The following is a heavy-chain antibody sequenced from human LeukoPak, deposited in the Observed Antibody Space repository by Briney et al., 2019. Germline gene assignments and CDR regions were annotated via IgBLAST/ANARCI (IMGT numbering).Heavy chain of an antibody. V-gene: IGHV1-2*02. CDR2: INPNSGGT. CDR3: ARDPCSTTSCFDY. Sequence: ASVKVSCKASGYTFTGSDMHWVRQAPGQGLEWMGWINPNSGGTNYAQKFQGRVTMTRDTSISTAYMELSRLRSDDTAVYYCARDPCSTTSCFDYWGQGTLVTVSS. J-gene: IGHJ4*02. CDR1: GYTFTGSD. D-gene: IGHD2-2*01.